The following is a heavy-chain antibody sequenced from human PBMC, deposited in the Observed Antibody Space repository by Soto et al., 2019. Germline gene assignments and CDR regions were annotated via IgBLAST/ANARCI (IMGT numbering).Heavy chain of an antibody. Sequence: QLQLQESGPGLGKPSETLSLTCTVSGGSISSSSYYWAWIRQPPGKGLEWIGSIYYIGSTYKNPSLKSRVTIAVDTSKNQFSLKLSSVTAADTAVYYCARHVHQLYNWFDPWGQGTLVTVSS. D-gene: IGHD2-2*01. V-gene: IGHV4-39*01. CDR2: IYYIGST. CDR1: GGSISSSSYY. J-gene: IGHJ5*02. CDR3: ARHVHQLYNWFDP.